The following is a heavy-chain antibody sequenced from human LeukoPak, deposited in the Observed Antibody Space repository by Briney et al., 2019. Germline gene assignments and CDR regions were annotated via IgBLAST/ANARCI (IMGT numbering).Heavy chain of an antibody. J-gene: IGHJ6*02. Sequence: GGSLRLSCAASGFTFSSYSMNWVRQAPGKGLEWVSYISISSDTIYYADSVKGRFTTSRDNSKNTLYLQMNSLRAEDTAVYYCAKFSPTPLLNYYYYGMDVWGQGTTVTVSS. CDR1: GFTFSSYS. CDR2: ISISSDTI. V-gene: IGHV3-48*01. CDR3: AKFSPTPLLNYYYYGMDV. D-gene: IGHD3-3*01.